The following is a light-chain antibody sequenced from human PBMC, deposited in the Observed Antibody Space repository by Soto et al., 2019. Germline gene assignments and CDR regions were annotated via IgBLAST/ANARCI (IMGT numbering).Light chain of an antibody. CDR2: SNN. CDR3: EAWDDSLNGHVV. J-gene: IGLJ2*01. CDR1: SSNIGINT. V-gene: IGLV1-44*01. Sequence: QSVLTQPPSASGTPGQRVTISCSGSSSNIGINTVNLYQQLPGTAPKLLSYSNNQRPSGVPDRFSGSKAGTSASLAISVLQSEEEADYYCEAWDDSLNGHVVFGGGTKLTVL.